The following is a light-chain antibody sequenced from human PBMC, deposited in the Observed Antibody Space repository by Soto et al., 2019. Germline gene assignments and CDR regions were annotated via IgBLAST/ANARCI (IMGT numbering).Light chain of an antibody. CDR1: SSNIGAGYD. CDR2: GNS. Sequence: QSVLTQPPSVSGAPGQRVTISCTGSSSNIGAGYDVHWYQQLPGTAPKLLIYGNSNRPSGVPDRFSGSKSGTSASLAITGPQGEGEADYSPQPYDSPLGSLFGGGTKLPVL. J-gene: IGLJ2*01. V-gene: IGLV1-40*01. CDR3: QPYDSPLGSL.